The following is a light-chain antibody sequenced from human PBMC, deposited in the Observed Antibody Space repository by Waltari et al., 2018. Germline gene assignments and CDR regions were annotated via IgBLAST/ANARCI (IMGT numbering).Light chain of an antibody. Sequence: DIVMTQSPDSLAVSLGERATTHRKSSQSVLYNSNNKNYLAWYQQKPGQPPKLLISWASTRESGVPDRFSGSGSGTDFTLTISSLQAEDVAIYYCLQYYSTPRTFGQGTKVEIK. V-gene: IGKV4-1*01. CDR3: LQYYSTPRT. J-gene: IGKJ1*01. CDR1: QSVLYNSNNKNY. CDR2: WAS.